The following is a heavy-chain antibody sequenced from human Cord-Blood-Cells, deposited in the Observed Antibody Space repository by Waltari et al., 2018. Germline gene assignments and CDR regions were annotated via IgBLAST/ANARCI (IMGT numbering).Heavy chain of an antibody. D-gene: IGHD3-16*01. CDR1: GGSFRGYY. Sequence: QVQLQQWGAGLLKPSETLSLTCAVYGGSFRGYYWSWIRQPPGKGLEWIGEINHSGSTNYNPSLKSRVTISVDTSKNQFSLKLSSVTAADTAVYYCARGSLGYFDLWGRGTLVTVSS. V-gene: IGHV4-34*01. CDR3: ARGSLGYFDL. CDR2: INHSGST. J-gene: IGHJ2*01.